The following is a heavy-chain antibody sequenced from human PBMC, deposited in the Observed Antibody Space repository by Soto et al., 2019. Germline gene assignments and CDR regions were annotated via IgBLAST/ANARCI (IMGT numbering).Heavy chain of an antibody. D-gene: IGHD5-12*01. CDR3: ARLVATDTYYYYYYMDV. CDR1: GASIISLDYY. J-gene: IGHJ6*03. V-gene: IGHV4-30-4*01. CDR2: IYYSGST. Sequence: SETLSLTCTVSGASIISLDYYWTWIRQPPGKGLEWIGYIYYSGSTYYNPSLKSRVTISVDTSKNQFSLKLSSVTAADTAVYYCARLVATDTYYYYYYMDVWGKGTTVTVSS.